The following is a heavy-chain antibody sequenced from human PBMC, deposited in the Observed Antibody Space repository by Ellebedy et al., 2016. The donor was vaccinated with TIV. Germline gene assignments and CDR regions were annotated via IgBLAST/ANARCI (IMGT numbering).Heavy chain of an antibody. Sequence: GESLKISXAASGFTLGNYEMTWVRQAPGKGLEWVSTISGSGANIYYADSVKGRFTISRDNSMKTLNLQMNSLRAEDTALYYCTYSSSCDYWGQGTLVTVSS. V-gene: IGHV3-23*01. J-gene: IGHJ4*02. CDR1: GFTLGNYE. CDR3: TYSSSCDY. D-gene: IGHD6-6*01. CDR2: ISGSGANI.